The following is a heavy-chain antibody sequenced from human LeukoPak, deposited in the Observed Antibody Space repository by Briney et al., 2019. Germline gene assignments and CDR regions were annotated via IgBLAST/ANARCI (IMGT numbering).Heavy chain of an antibody. Sequence: SQTLSLTCTVSGGSISSGGYYWSWIRQHPGKGLEWIGYIYYSGSTYYIPSLKSRVTISVDTSKNQFSLKLSSVTAADTAVYYCARDSAGVAAAGTRGIYYYYGMDVWGQGTTVTVSS. CDR2: IYYSGST. CDR1: GGSISSGGYY. CDR3: ARDSAGVAAAGTRGIYYYYGMDV. V-gene: IGHV4-31*03. D-gene: IGHD6-13*01. J-gene: IGHJ6*02.